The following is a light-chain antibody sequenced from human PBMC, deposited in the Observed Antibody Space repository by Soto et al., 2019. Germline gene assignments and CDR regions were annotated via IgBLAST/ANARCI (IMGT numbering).Light chain of an antibody. Sequence: QSVLTQPPSVSGAPGQRVIVSCSGSDSNIGSNTVDWYQHLPGMAPKVLIYRNNQRPSGVPDRFSGSKSGTSASLVISGLRSEDEADYYCAAWDDSLSAYVVFGGGTKVTVL. CDR3: AAWDDSLSAYVV. CDR1: DSNIGSNT. J-gene: IGLJ2*01. CDR2: RNN. V-gene: IGLV1-47*01.